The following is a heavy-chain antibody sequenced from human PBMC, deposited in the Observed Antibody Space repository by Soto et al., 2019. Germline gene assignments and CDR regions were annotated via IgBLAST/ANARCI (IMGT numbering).Heavy chain of an antibody. CDR1: GGSISSSSYY. V-gene: IGHV4-39*01. CDR2: IYYSGST. D-gene: IGHD6-6*01. Sequence: SETLSLTCTVSGGSISSSSYYWGWIRQPPGKGLEWIGSIYYSGSTYYNPSLKSRVTISVDTSKNQFSLKLSSVTAADTAVYYCARLMGEYSSSFRDYWGQGTLVTVSS. J-gene: IGHJ4*02. CDR3: ARLMGEYSSSFRDY.